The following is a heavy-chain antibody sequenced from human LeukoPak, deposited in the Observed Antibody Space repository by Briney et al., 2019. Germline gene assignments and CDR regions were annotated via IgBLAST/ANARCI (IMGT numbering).Heavy chain of an antibody. Sequence: PGGSLRLSCAASGFTFSSYAMSWVRQAPGKGLEWVSAISGSGGSTYYADSVKGRLTISRDNSKNTLFLQMNSLRAEDTAMYHCARDRTYPWGALGIWGQGTMVTVSS. V-gene: IGHV3-23*01. CDR3: ARDRTYPWGALGI. D-gene: IGHD7-27*01. J-gene: IGHJ3*02. CDR2: ISGSGGST. CDR1: GFTFSSYA.